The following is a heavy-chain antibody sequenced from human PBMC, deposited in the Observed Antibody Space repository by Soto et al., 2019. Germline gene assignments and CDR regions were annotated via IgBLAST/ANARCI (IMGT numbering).Heavy chain of an antibody. V-gene: IGHV4-31*03. J-gene: IGHJ6*01. CDR3: ARRGGSSSGYSYYAMDV. D-gene: IGHD6-6*01. CDR2: IYSNGDT. Sequence: SETLSLTCSVSSDSMNSGGYYWSWTRQHPGKGLEWIGYIYSNGDTYYNPSLKSRVTISVDTPKNQFSLNLTSVSAADTAVYYCARRGGSSSGYSYYAMDVWGQGTTVTVSS. CDR1: SDSMNSGGYY.